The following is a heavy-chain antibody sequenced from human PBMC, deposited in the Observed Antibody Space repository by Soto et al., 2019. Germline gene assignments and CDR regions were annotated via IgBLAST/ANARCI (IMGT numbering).Heavy chain of an antibody. CDR2: ISSGSSYR. CDR1: GFSFSSYN. CDR3: VRGEVPAD. V-gene: IGHV3-21*01. J-gene: IGHJ4*02. Sequence: PGGSLRLSCAASGFSFSSYNMNWVRQAPGKGLEWVSSISSGSSYRYYADSVKGRFTISRDNAKKSLFLQMNSLRCEDTAVYYCVRGEVPADWGQGTLVTVSS. D-gene: IGHD1-26*01.